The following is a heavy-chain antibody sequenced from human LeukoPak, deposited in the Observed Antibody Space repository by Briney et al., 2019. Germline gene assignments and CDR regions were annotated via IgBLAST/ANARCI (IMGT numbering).Heavy chain of an antibody. V-gene: IGHV4-34*01. CDR3: ARDRRIQLWTTGLYYFDY. J-gene: IGHJ4*02. Sequence: SETLSLTCAVYGGSFSGYYCSWIRQPPGKGLEWIGEINHSGSTNYNPSLKSRVTISVDTSKNQFSLKLSSVTAADTAVYYCARDRRIQLWTTGLYYFDYWGQGTLVTVSS. D-gene: IGHD5-18*01. CDR2: INHSGST. CDR1: GGSFSGYY.